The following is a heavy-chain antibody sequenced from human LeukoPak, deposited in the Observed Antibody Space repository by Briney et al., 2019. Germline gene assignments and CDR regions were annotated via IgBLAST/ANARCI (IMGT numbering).Heavy chain of an antibody. CDR2: IYHGGTT. Sequence: SETLSLTCTVSNYSISSGYYWGWIRQPPGKGLEWIGNIYHGGTTYYNPSLKSRVTISLDTSKNQFSLKLNSVTAADTAVYYCARDFGGGYPFAYWGQGTLVTVSS. V-gene: IGHV4-38-2*02. D-gene: IGHD3-16*02. CDR1: NYSISSGYY. CDR3: ARDFGGGYPFAY. J-gene: IGHJ4*02.